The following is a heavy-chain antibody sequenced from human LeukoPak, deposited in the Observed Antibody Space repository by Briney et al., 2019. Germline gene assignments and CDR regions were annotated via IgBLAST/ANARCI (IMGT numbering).Heavy chain of an antibody. Sequence: PGGSLRLSCAASGFTLSSYWMSWVRQAPGKGLEWVANIKRDGSEKYYVDSVKGRFTISRDNAKNSLYLQMNSLRAEDTAVYYCARVVGSDSSSWYGYYYYYMDVWGKGTTVTVSS. CDR3: ARVVGSDSSSWYGYYYYYMDV. J-gene: IGHJ6*03. CDR2: IKRDGSEK. V-gene: IGHV3-7*01. CDR1: GFTLSSYW. D-gene: IGHD6-13*01.